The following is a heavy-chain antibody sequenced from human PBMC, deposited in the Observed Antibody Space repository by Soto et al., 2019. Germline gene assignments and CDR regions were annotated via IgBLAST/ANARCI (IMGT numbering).Heavy chain of an antibody. CDR1: GYTFTGYY. CDR3: ARGRLDDSSGYYQAEYFQH. V-gene: IGHV1-2*04. CDR2: IHPNSGDT. D-gene: IGHD3-22*01. J-gene: IGHJ1*01. Sequence: SVKVSCKASGYTFTGYYMHWVREAPGQGLEWMGWIHPNSGDTNYAQKFQGWVTMTRDTSISTAYMELSRLRSDDTAVYYCARGRLDDSSGYYQAEYFQHWGQGTLVTVSS.